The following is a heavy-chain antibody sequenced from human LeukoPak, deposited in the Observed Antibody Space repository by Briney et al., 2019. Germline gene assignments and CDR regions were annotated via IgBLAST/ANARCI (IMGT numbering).Heavy chain of an antibody. V-gene: IGHV5-10-1*01. CDR2: INPSDSYT. CDR3: ARPLGFGRDYGMDV. CDR1: GYSFTSYR. J-gene: IGHJ6*02. D-gene: IGHD3-10*01. Sequence: RGESLKISCKGSGYSFTSYRISWVRQMPGKGLEWMGRINPSDSYTNYSPSFQGDVTISADKSISTAYLQWSSLKASDTAMYYCARPLGFGRDYGMDVWGQGTTVTVSS.